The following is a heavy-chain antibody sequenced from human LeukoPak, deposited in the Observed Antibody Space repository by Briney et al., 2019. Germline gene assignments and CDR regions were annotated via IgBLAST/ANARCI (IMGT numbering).Heavy chain of an antibody. CDR3: ASRQSYGGYDY. CDR2: IFGGGST. V-gene: IGHV3-53*01. D-gene: IGHD5-12*01. Sequence: GGSLRLSCAASGLTVSSNHMSWVRQAPGKGLECVSVIFGGGSTYYADSVKGRFTFSRDNAKNSVYLQMNSLRAEDTAVYYCASRQSYGGYDYWGQGTLVTVSS. J-gene: IGHJ4*02. CDR1: GLTVSSNH.